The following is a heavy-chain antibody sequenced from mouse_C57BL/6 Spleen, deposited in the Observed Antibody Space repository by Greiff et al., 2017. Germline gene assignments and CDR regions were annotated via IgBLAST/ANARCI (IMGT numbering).Heavy chain of an antibody. D-gene: IGHD4-1*01. Sequence: VQLQQSGAELVKPGASVKISCKASGYAFSSYWMNWVKQRPGKGLEWIGQIYPGDGDTNYNGKFKGKATLTADKSSSPAYMQLSSLTSEDSAVYFCARIWDGYAMDYWGQGTSVTVSS. CDR1: GYAFSSYW. CDR2: IYPGDGDT. V-gene: IGHV1-80*01. J-gene: IGHJ4*01. CDR3: ARIWDGYAMDY.